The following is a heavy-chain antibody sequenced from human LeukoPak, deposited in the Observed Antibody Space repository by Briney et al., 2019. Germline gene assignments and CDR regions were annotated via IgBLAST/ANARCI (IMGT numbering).Heavy chain of an antibody. J-gene: IGHJ4*02. CDR3: ARDRGPRTGFMVREAYDY. Sequence: GGSLRLSCAASGFTFSDYWIHWVRQAPGKGLVWVSRINTDGSITNYADSVKGRFSIPRDNAKNTLYLQMSSLRAGDTAVYYCARDRGPRTGFMVREAYDYWGQGTLVTVSS. CDR2: INTDGSIT. V-gene: IGHV3-74*01. D-gene: IGHD3-10*01. CDR1: GFTFSDYW.